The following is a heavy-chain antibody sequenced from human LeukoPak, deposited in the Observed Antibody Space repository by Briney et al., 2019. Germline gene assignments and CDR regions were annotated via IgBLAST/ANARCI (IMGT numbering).Heavy chain of an antibody. CDR1: GFTFSSYS. CDR3: ARVGYSDESIDY. CDR2: ISSSSSYI. V-gene: IGHV3-21*01. J-gene: IGHJ4*02. D-gene: IGHD4-17*01. Sequence: GGSLRLSCAASGFTFSSYSMNWVRQAPGKGLEWVSSISSSSSYIYYADSVKGRFTISRDNAKNSLYLQMNSLRAEDTAVYYCARVGYSDESIDYWGQGTLVTVSS.